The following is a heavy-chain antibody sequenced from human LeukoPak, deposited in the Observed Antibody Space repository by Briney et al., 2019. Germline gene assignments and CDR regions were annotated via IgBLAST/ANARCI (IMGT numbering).Heavy chain of an antibody. CDR2: IYYSGST. Sequence: SETLSLTCTVSGGSVSSGSCYWGWIRQPPGKGLEWIGNIYYSGSTYYNPSLKSRVTISVETSKNQFSLKLSSVTAADTAVYYCARPVPSRLGWFDPWGQGTLVTVSS. D-gene: IGHD1-1*01. CDR3: ARPVPSRLGWFDP. J-gene: IGHJ5*02. V-gene: IGHV4-39*01. CDR1: GGSVSSGSCY.